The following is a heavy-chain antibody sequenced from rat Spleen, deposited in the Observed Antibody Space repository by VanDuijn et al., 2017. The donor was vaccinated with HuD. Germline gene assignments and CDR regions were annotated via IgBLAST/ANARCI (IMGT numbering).Heavy chain of an antibody. CDR2: INNAGSNT. CDR3: AIHGGLRNWFDS. D-gene: IGHD1-11*01. Sequence: EVQLVESGGGLVQPGRSLKLSCAASGFTFSNYGMAWVRQGPTKGLEWVATINNAGSNTHYRDSVKGRFTISRDDTKNTHSLQMDSLRSEDTATYYCAIHGGLRNWFDSWGQGTLVTVSS. V-gene: IGHV5S13*01. CDR1: GFTFSNYG. J-gene: IGHJ3*01.